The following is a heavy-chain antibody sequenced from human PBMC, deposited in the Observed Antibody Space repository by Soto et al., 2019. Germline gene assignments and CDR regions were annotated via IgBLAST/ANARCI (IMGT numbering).Heavy chain of an antibody. CDR3: ARRTTTACFDY. CDR1: GGSISSRSYY. CDR2: IYYSGST. V-gene: IGHV4-39*01. J-gene: IGHJ4*02. D-gene: IGHD1-1*01. Sequence: QLQLQESGPGLVKPSETLSLTCTVSGGSISSRSYYWGWIRQPPGKGLEWIGSIYYSGSTYYIPSLTSRVTISVDTSKNQFSLKLSSVTAADTAVYYCARRTTTACFDYWGQGTLVTVSS.